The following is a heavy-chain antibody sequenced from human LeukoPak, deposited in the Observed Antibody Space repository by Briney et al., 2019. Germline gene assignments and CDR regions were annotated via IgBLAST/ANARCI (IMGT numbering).Heavy chain of an antibody. D-gene: IGHD6-13*01. V-gene: IGHV1-18*01. J-gene: IGHJ5*02. CDR1: GYTFTSYG. CDR3: ARGAVGIAADGINWFDP. Sequence: SVKVSCKASGYTFTSYGISWVRQAPGQGLEWMGWISAYNGNTNYAQKFQGWVTMTRDTSISTAYMELSRLRSDDTAVYYCARGAVGIAADGINWFDPWGQGTLVTVSS. CDR2: ISAYNGNT.